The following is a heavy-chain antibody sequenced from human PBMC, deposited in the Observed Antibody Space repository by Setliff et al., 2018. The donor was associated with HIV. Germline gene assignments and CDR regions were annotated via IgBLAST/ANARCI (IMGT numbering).Heavy chain of an antibody. J-gene: IGHJ4*02. CDR1: GFTFNYAW. CDR2: IKSKIDAETT. CDR3: TADLTDPPAYGPDY. V-gene: IGHV3-15*01. Sequence: ETLSLSCAASGFTFNYAWMGWVRQAPGKGLEWVGRIKSKIDAETTDYAAPVKGRFTISRDDSKNTVYLQLNSLKTEDTAMYYCTADLTDPPAYGPDYWGQGTLVTVS. D-gene: IGHD2-21*01.